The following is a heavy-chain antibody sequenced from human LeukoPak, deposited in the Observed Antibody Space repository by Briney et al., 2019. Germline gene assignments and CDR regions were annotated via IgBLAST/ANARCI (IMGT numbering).Heavy chain of an antibody. V-gene: IGHV1-18*01. D-gene: IGHD2-2*01. CDR3: ARGYCSSTSCSPIDY. CDR2: ISAYNGNT. Sequence: ASVTVSCTASGYTFTSYGISWVRQAPGQGLEWMGWISAYNGNTNYAQKLQGRVTMTTDTSTSTAYMELRSLRSDDTAVYYCARGYCSSTSCSPIDYWGQGTLVTVSS. J-gene: IGHJ4*02. CDR1: GYTFTSYG.